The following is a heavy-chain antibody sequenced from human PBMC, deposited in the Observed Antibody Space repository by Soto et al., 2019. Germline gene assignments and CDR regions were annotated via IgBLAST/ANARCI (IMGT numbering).Heavy chain of an antibody. CDR1: GGSSMISSYY. V-gene: IGHV4-39*01. D-gene: IGHD1-26*01. J-gene: IGHJ4*02. CDR3: ARLTIVGATPHHFDE. CDR2: MYYSGST. Sequence: SETLSLTCDVSGGSSMISSYYCGWIRQPPGKGLEWIGSMYYSGSTYYNPSLKSRVTMSVDTSKNQFSLRLNSVTAADTAVYYCARLTIVGATPHHFDEWGQGILVTVSS.